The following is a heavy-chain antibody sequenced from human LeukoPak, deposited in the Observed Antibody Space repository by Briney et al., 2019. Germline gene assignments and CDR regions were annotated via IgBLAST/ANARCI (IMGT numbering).Heavy chain of an antibody. CDR1: GGSFSGYY. CDR3: ARGGLYGLSFFDY. D-gene: IGHD2-8*01. V-gene: IGHV4-34*01. CDR2: ISHSGRT. Sequence: SETLSLTCAVYGGSFSGYYWSWIRQPPGKGLEWIGEISHSGRTNYNPSLKSRVTISVDTSKNQFSLQLSSVTAADTAVYYCARGGLYGLSFFDYWGQGTLVTVSS. J-gene: IGHJ4*02.